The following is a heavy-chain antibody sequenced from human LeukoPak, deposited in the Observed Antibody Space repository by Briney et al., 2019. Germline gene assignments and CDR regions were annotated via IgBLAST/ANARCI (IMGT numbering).Heavy chain of an antibody. Sequence: ASVKVSCKASGFTFTSSAMQWVRQARGQRLEWIGWIVVGSGNTNYAQKFQERVTITRDMSTSTAYMELSSLRSEDTAVYYCAADQPHGEGSFDAFDIWGQGTMVTVSS. CDR2: IVVGSGNT. D-gene: IGHD1-26*01. CDR3: AADQPHGEGSFDAFDI. CDR1: GFTFTSSA. J-gene: IGHJ3*02. V-gene: IGHV1-58*02.